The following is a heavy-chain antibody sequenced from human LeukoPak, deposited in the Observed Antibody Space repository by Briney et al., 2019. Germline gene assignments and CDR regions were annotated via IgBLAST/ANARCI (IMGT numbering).Heavy chain of an antibody. V-gene: IGHV3-53*01. CDR1: GFTVSSNY. CDR3: ARDPYDSSGYLSY. CDR2: IYSGGST. Sequence: GGSLRLSCAASGFTVSSNYMSWVRQAPGKGLEWVSVIYSGGSTYYADSVKGRFTISRDNSKNTLYLQMNSLRAEDTAVYYCARDPYDSSGYLSYWGQGTLVTVSS. D-gene: IGHD3-22*01. J-gene: IGHJ4*02.